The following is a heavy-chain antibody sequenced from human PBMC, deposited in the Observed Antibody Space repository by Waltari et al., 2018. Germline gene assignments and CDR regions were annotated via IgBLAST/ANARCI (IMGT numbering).Heavy chain of an antibody. V-gene: IGHV1-69*05. Sequence: QVQPVHTGAEVKKPRSSVTVSCKASGGHLGSYAISWVRRAPGQRLEWIGGIIPIFGTANYAQKFQGRVTITTDESTSTAYMELSSLRSEDTAVYYCASAYYDSSGSSDAFDIWGQGTMVTVSS. CDR1: GGHLGSYA. J-gene: IGHJ3*02. D-gene: IGHD3-22*01. CDR2: IIPIFGTA. CDR3: ASAYYDSSGSSDAFDI.